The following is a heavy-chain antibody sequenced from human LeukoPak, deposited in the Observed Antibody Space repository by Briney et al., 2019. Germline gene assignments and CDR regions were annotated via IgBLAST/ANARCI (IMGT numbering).Heavy chain of an antibody. CDR1: GGSFSGYY. J-gene: IGHJ4*02. Sequence: SETLSLTCAVYGGSFSGYYWSWIRQPPGKGLEWIGEINHSGSTNYNPSLKSRVTISVDTSKNQFSLKLSSVTAADTAVYYCARGWGGGGYYYDYWGQGTLVTVSS. V-gene: IGHV4-34*01. CDR2: INHSGST. CDR3: ARGWGGGGYYYDY. D-gene: IGHD3-22*01.